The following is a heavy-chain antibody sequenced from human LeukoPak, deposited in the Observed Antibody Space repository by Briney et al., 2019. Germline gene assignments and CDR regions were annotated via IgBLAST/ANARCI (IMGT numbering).Heavy chain of an antibody. D-gene: IGHD2-2*01. CDR2: ISGSGGST. CDR1: GFTFSSYA. J-gene: IGHJ5*02. Sequence: GGSLRLSCAASGFTFSSYAMSWVRQAPGKGLEWVSAISGSGGSTYYADSAKGRFTISRDNSKNTLYLQMNSLRAEDTAVYYCAKEHCSSTSCYYNWFDPWGQGTLVTVSS. V-gene: IGHV3-23*01. CDR3: AKEHCSSTSCYYNWFDP.